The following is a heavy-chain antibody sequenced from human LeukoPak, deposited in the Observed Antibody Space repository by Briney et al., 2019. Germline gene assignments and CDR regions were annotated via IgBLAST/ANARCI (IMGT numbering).Heavy chain of an antibody. CDR2: ISGSGGST. D-gene: IGHD4-17*01. V-gene: IGHV3-23*01. J-gene: IGHJ4*02. CDR1: GFTFSSYA. Sequence: GGSLRLSCAASGFTFSSYAMSWVRQAPGKGLEWVSAISGSGGSTNYADSVKGRFTISRDNAKNSLYLQMNSLRAEDTAVYYCARDAGYGDSDYWGQGTLVTVSS. CDR3: ARDAGYGDSDY.